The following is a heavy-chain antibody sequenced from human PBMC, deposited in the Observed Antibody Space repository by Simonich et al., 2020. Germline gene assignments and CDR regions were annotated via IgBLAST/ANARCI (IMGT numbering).Heavy chain of an antibody. V-gene: IGHV3-48*01. D-gene: IGHD5-12*01. CDR1: GYTFSSYS. CDR2: ISSSSSTL. J-gene: IGHJ3*02. Sequence: EVQLVESGGGLVQPGGSLRLSCAASGYTFSSYSMNWVRQAPGKGMEWVSYISSSSSTLSYADSVKGRFTISRDNAKNSLYLQMNSLRAEDTAVYYCARDSSYYAFDIWGQGTMVTVSS. CDR3: ARDSSYYAFDI.